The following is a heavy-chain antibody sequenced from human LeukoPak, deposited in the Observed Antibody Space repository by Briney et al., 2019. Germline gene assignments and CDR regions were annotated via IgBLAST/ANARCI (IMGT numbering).Heavy chain of an antibody. J-gene: IGHJ3*02. Sequence: HSGGSLRPSGAASGFTLSTYAMGWVRQPPGKGREWVSVIVVGGGSTYYADSVKGRFTNSRDNSKNTLYLQMNSLRAEDTAVYYCASLFITMIVVVDDAFDIWGQGTMVTVSS. D-gene: IGHD3-22*01. CDR3: ASLFITMIVVVDDAFDI. CDR1: GFTLSTYA. CDR2: IVVGGGST. V-gene: IGHV3-23*01.